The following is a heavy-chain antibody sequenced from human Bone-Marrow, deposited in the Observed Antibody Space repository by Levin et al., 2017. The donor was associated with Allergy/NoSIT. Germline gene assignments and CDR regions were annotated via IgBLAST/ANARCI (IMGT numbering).Heavy chain of an antibody. V-gene: IGHV3-23*01. Sequence: SCAASGFTFSSYAMSWVRQAPGKGLEWVSAMSGSGVSTHYADSVKGRFTISRDNSKNTLYLQMNSLRAEDTAVYYCAKDLRQGYSSGSYYFDYWGQGTLVTVSS. CDR2: MSGSGVST. CDR1: GFTFSSYA. CDR3: AKDLRQGYSSGSYYFDY. J-gene: IGHJ4*02. D-gene: IGHD5-18*01.